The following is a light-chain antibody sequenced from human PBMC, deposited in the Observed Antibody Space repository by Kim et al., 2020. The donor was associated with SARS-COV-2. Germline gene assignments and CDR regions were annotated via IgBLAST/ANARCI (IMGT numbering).Light chain of an antibody. V-gene: IGLV1-40*01. CDR1: NSNIGAGYD. CDR3: QSYDTSLSDVV. Sequence: QRVTISCTGSNSNIGAGYDVHWYQQVPGTTPKVLIYGNNYRPSGVPDRFSGTTSGTSASLAITGLQAEDDADYYCQSYDTSLSDVVFGGGTQLTVL. CDR2: GNN. J-gene: IGLJ2*01.